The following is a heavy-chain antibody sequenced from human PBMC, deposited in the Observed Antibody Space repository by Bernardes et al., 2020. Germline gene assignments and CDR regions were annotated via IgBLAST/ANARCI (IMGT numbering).Heavy chain of an antibody. CDR2: INTNTGNP. CDR3: ARDLPIFGVVIWGYYYYGMDV. J-gene: IGHJ6*04. CDR1: GYTFTSYA. D-gene: IGHD3-3*01. V-gene: IGHV7-4-1*02. Sequence: ASVKVSCKASGYTFTSYAMNWVRQAPGQGLEWMGWINTNTGNPTYAQGFTGRFVFSLDTSVSTAYLQISSLKAEDTAVYYCARDLPIFGVVIWGYYYYGMDVWGKGTTVTVSS.